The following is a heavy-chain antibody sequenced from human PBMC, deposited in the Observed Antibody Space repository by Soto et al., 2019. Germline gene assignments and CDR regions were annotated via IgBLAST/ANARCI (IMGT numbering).Heavy chain of an antibody. CDR1: GFILSDYA. CDR3: AQTMSRMGGYTLTWLAP. CDR2: ISGTRGRHRNT. D-gene: IGHD6-25*01. J-gene: IGHJ5*02. Sequence: EVHLLDSGGSLVQPGMSLRLSCAASGFILSDYAMTWVRQAPGKGLEWVSTISGTRGRHRNTFYTASVKGRFTVTRDNSKHTLFLVVNSLRVEDTAVSYCAQTMSRMGGYTLTWLAPWGQGTLVTVSS. V-gene: IGHV3-23*01.